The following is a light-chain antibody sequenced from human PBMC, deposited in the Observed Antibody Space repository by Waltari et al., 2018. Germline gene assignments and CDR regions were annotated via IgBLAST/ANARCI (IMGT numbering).Light chain of an antibody. Sequence: SYELTQPPSVSVSPGQTARITCSGDDLPRKYAYCYQEKPGQAPVVVIYEETKRPPGIPERFSGSSSGTMATFTISGAQVEDEADYYCYSTDSSGNHRVFGRGTKLTVL. CDR3: YSTDSSGNHRV. V-gene: IGLV3-10*01. CDR1: DLPRKY. J-gene: IGLJ3*02. CDR2: EET.